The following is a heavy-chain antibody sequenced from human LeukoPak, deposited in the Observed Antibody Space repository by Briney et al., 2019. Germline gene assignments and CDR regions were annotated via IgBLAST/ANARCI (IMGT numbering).Heavy chain of an antibody. J-gene: IGHJ4*02. CDR2: ISSANSYI. D-gene: IGHD1-1*01. CDR3: ARGTTYFDY. CDR1: GFTFSSYT. Sequence: GGSLRLSCAASGFTFSSYTMNWVRQAPGKGLEWVSSISSANSYIYYVDSVKGRFTISRDNAKNSLDLQMNSLRAEDTAVYYCARGTTYFDYWGQGTLVTVSS. V-gene: IGHV3-21*01.